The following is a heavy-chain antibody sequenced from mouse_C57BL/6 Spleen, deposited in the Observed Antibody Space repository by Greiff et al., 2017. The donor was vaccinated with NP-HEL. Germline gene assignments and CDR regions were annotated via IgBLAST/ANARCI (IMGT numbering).Heavy chain of an antibody. V-gene: IGHV1-61*01. CDR3: ARSGIYYYGSSYWYFDV. CDR1: GYTFTSYW. D-gene: IGHD1-1*01. J-gene: IGHJ1*03. CDR2: IYPSDSET. Sequence: VQLQQSGAELVRPGSSVKLSCKASGYTFTSYWMDWVKQRPGQGLEWIGNIYPSDSETHYNQKFKDKATLTVDISSSTAYMQLSSLTSEDSAVYYCARSGIYYYGSSYWYFDVWGTGTTVTVSS.